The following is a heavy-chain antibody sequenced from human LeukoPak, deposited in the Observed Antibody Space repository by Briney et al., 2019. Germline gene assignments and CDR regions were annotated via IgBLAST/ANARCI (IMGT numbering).Heavy chain of an antibody. V-gene: IGHV1-2*02. D-gene: IGHD6-19*01. CDR1: GYTFTGYY. J-gene: IGHJ5*02. CDR3: ARLTPRIAVAGTRSPNWFDP. Sequence: GASVKVSCKASGYTFTGYYMHWVRQAPGQGLEWMGWINPNSGGTNYAQKFQGRVTMTRDTSISTAYMELSRLRSDDTAVYYCARLTPRIAVAGTRSPNWFDPWGQGTLVTVSS. CDR2: INPNSGGT.